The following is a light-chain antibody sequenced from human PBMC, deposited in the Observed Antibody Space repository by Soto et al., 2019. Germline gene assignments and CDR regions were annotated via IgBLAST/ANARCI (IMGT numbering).Light chain of an antibody. Sequence: DIVMTQSPLSLPVTPGEPASISCRSTQSLLHSNGYNYVDWYLQKSGQSPQLLIYLGSYRASGVPDRFSGSGSGTNFTLKIIRVEAEDVGLYYCMQALQTLRTFGEGTKVEIK. CDR2: LGS. J-gene: IGKJ4*02. CDR3: MQALQTLRT. CDR1: QSLLHSNGYNY. V-gene: IGKV2-28*01.